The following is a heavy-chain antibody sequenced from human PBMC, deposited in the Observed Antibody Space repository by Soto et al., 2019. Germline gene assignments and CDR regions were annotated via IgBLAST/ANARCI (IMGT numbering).Heavy chain of an antibody. Sequence: SVKVSCKGSGNTFTYVYLHWVRQAPGQALEWMGWITPFNGNTKYAQKFQDRVTFTGDTSLNTAYMELSSLRSEDTAVYYCAKGGGSARDFDYWGQGALVTVSS. J-gene: IGHJ4*02. CDR3: AKGGGSARDFDY. CDR2: ITPFNGNT. V-gene: IGHV1-45*02. D-gene: IGHD1-26*01. CDR1: GNTFTYVY.